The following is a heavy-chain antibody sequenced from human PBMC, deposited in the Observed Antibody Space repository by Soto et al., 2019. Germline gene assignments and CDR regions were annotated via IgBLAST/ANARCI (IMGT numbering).Heavy chain of an antibody. D-gene: IGHD3-22*01. CDR2: IYYSGST. V-gene: IGHV4-39*01. CDR3: ARYYGRITMIVYDVWFDP. CDR1: GGSISSSSYY. Sequence: PSETLSLTCTVPGGSISSSSYYWGWIRQPPGKGLEWIGSIYYSGSTYYNPSLKSRVTISVDTSKNQFSLKLSSVTAADTAVYYCARYYGRITMIVYDVWFDPWGQGTLVTVSS. J-gene: IGHJ5*02.